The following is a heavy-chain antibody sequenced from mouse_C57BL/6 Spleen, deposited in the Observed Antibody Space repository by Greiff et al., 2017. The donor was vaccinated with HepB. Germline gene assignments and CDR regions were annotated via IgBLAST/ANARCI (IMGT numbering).Heavy chain of an antibody. V-gene: IGHV14-1*01. CDR1: GFNIKDYY. CDR2: IDPEDGDT. J-gene: IGHJ3*01. CDR3: TGGAPFAY. Sequence: VQLQQSGAELVRPGASVKLSCTASGFNIKDYYMHWVKQRPEQGLEWIGRIDPEDGDTEYAPKFQGKATMTADTSSHTAYLQLSSLTAEDTAVYYCTGGAPFAYWGQGTLVTVSA.